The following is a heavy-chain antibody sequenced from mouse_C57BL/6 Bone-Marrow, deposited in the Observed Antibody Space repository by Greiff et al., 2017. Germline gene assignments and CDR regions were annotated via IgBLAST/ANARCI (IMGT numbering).Heavy chain of an antibody. CDR2: IYPRDGST. J-gene: IGHJ2*01. V-gene: IGHV1-85*01. CDR1: GYTFTSYD. D-gene: IGHD1-1*01. CDR3: ARRGLLLRSPFDY. Sequence: VKLMESGPELVKPGASVKLSCKASGYTFTSYDINWVKQRPGQGLEWIGWIYPRDGSTKYNEKFKGKATFTVDTSSSTAYMELHSLTSEDSAVYFCARRGLLLRSPFDYWAKAPLSQSPQ.